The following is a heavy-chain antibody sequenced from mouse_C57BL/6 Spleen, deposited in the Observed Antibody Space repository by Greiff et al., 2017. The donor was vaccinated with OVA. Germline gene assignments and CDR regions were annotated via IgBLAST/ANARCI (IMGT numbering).Heavy chain of an antibody. CDR1: GFTFSSYT. D-gene: IGHD2-1*01. J-gene: IGHJ1*03. CDR2: ISGGGGNT. V-gene: IGHV5-9*01. CDR3: ARHGGIGNFWYFDV. Sequence: EVKVVVSGGGLVKPGGSLKLSCAASGFTFSSYTMSWVRQTPEKRLEWVATISGGGGNTYYPDSVKGRFTISRDNAKNTLYLQMSSLRSEDTALYYCARHGGIGNFWYFDVWGTGTTVTVSS.